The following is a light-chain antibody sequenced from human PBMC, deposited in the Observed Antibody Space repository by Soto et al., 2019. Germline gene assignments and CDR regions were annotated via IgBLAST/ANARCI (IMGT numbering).Light chain of an antibody. V-gene: IGLV2-14*01. J-gene: IGLJ1*01. CDR2: EVS. CDR1: SSDVGGYNF. CDR3: SSYSSSSTLV. Sequence: HSALTKPASVSGSPGQSLTIACTGTSSDVGGYNFVSWFQQNPRKAPKLIIYEVSNRPSGVSYRFSGSKSGNTASLTISGLEAEDEANYDCSSYSSSSTLVFGTGTKVTV.